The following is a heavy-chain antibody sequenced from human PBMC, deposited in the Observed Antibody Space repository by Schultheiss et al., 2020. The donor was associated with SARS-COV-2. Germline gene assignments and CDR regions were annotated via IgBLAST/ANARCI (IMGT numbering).Heavy chain of an antibody. CDR1: GFTFSSYA. CDR3: ARDTGAVAGTFRSLFDY. J-gene: IGHJ4*02. Sequence: GGSLRLSCAASGFTFSSYAMSWVRQAPGKGLEWVSAIGTAGDTYYPGSVKGRFTISRENAKNSLYLQMNSLRAEDTAVYYCARDTGAVAGTFRSLFDYWGQGTLVTVSS. D-gene: IGHD6-19*01. CDR2: IGTAGDT. V-gene: IGHV3-13*01.